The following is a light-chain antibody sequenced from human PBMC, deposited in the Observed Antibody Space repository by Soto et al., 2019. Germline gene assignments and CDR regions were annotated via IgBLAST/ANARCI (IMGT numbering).Light chain of an antibody. CDR2: AAS. J-gene: IGKJ4*01. V-gene: IGKV1-9*01. CDR1: QGISSY. CDR3: QQLNSYPLT. Sequence: DIQVTQSPPTLSASVGDRVTITCRASQGISSYLAWYQQKPGKAPKLLIYAASTLQSGVPSRFSGSGSGTDFTLTISSLQPEDFATYYCQQLNSYPLTFGGGTTVDIK.